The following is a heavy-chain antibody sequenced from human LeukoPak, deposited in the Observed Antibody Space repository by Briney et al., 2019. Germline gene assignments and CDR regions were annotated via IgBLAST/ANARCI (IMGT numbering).Heavy chain of an antibody. Sequence: PSETLSLTCAVYGGSFSGYYWSWIRQPPGKGLEWIGEINHSGSTNYNPSLKSRVTISVDTSKNQFSLKLSSVTAADTAVYYCASLGDCGSTSCYTYYYYYGMDVWGQGTTVTVSS. D-gene: IGHD2-2*01. J-gene: IGHJ6*02. CDR2: INHSGST. CDR1: GGSFSGYY. V-gene: IGHV4-34*01. CDR3: ASLGDCGSTSCYTYYYYYGMDV.